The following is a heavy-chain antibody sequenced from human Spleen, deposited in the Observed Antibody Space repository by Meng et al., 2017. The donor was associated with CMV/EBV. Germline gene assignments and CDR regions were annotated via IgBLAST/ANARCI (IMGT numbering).Heavy chain of an antibody. CDR3: ARVQIRFLEADV. CDR1: GFTFSDYW. D-gene: IGHD3-3*01. Sequence: GGSLRLSCAASGFTFSDYWMSWVRQAPGKGLEWVANIKKDGSEKYYVDSVKGRFTISRENAKNSLFLQMNTLRAEDTAIYYCARVQIRFLEADVWGQGTTVTVSS. CDR2: IKKDGSEK. V-gene: IGHV3-7*01. J-gene: IGHJ6*02.